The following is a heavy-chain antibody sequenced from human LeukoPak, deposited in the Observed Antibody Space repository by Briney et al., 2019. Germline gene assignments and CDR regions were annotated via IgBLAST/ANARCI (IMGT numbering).Heavy chain of an antibody. V-gene: IGHV4-38-2*02. CDR2: IYHSGST. J-gene: IGHJ5*02. CDR3: ARVDIVVVPAALTHNWFDP. D-gene: IGHD2-2*01. CDR1: GYAISSGYY. Sequence: SETLSLTRTVSGYAISSGYYWAWIRQPPGRGLEWIGSIYHSGSTYYNPSLRSRVTISVDTSKNQFSLKLSSVTAADTAVYYCARVDIVVVPAALTHNWFDPWGQGTLVTVSS.